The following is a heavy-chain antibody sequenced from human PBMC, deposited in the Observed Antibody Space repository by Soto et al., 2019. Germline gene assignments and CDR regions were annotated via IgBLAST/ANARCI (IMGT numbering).Heavy chain of an antibody. CDR2: FDPEIGET. CDR3: ATNSAAFDI. Sequence: ASVKVSCKVSGYTLTELSMHWLRQAPGKGLEWMGTFDPEIGETVYAQKFRGRVTMTEDTSTDTAYMELRSLRSDDTAVYYCATNSAAFDIWGQGTMVTVSS. CDR1: GYTLTELS. D-gene: IGHD1-20*01. J-gene: IGHJ3*02. V-gene: IGHV1-24*01.